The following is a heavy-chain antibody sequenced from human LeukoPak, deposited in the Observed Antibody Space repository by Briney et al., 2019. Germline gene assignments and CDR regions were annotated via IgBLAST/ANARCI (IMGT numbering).Heavy chain of an antibody. D-gene: IGHD2-2*01. Sequence: GGSLRLSCAASGFTFRIYDMSWVRQAPGKGLEWLSAISASGASTYYADSVKGRFTISRDNYKNTLYLQMSSLRAEDTALYYCAKEGPTTSCYDYWGQGTLVTVSS. V-gene: IGHV3-23*01. CDR2: ISASGAST. CDR3: AKEGPTTSCYDY. J-gene: IGHJ4*02. CDR1: GFTFRIYD.